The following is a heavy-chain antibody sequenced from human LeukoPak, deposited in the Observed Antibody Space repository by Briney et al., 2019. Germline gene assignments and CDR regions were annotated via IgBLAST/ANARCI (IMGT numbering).Heavy chain of an antibody. Sequence: ASVKVSCKASGYTFTSYGISWVRQAPGQGLEWMGGIIPIFGTANYAQKFQGRVTITADKSTSTAYMELRSLRSDDTAVYYCARDFYDSSGYSDYWGQGTLVTVSS. CDR3: ARDFYDSSGYSDY. CDR1: GYTFTSYG. J-gene: IGHJ4*02. CDR2: IIPIFGTA. V-gene: IGHV1-69*06. D-gene: IGHD3-22*01.